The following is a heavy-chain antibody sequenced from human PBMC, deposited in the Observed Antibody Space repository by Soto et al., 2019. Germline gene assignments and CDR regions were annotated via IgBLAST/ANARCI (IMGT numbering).Heavy chain of an antibody. D-gene: IGHD3-22*01. CDR1: EFTFSDYY. V-gene: IGHV3-11*01. Sequence: QVQLVESGGGWVEPGGSLRLSCAASEFTFSDYYMNWIRQAPGKGLEWISFISASGSTIYYADSVKGRFTISRDNAKNSLYLRVNSLRVEDTAVYYCARDLCRSSSCYERWFDPWGQGTLVTVSS. CDR3: ARDLCRSSSCYERWFDP. J-gene: IGHJ5*02. CDR2: ISASGSTI.